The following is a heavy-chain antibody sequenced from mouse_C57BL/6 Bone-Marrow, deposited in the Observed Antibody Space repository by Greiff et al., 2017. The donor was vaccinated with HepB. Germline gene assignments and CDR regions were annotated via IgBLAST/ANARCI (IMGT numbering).Heavy chain of an antibody. CDR2: ISYDGSN. CDR3: ARGSIITTVVDSPYAMDY. CDR1: GYSITSGYY. Sequence: DVQLQESGPGLVKPSQSLSLTCSVTGYSITSGYYWNWIRQFPGNKLEWMGYISYDGSNNYNPSLKNRISITRETSKKQFFLKLNSVTTEDTATYYCARGSIITTVVDSPYAMDYWGQGTSVTVSS. V-gene: IGHV3-6*01. D-gene: IGHD1-1*01. J-gene: IGHJ4*01.